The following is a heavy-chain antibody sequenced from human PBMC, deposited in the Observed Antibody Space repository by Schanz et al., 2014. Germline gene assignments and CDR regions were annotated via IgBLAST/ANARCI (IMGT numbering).Heavy chain of an antibody. CDR3: ARFNSGSHSPPYYYYGMDV. J-gene: IGHJ6*02. CDR2: IIPILGIG. D-gene: IGHD1-26*01. Sequence: QVQLVQSGAEVKKPGSSVKVSCKASGGPFSSYTISWVRQAPGQGPEWMGRIIPILGIGNDAQKFQGRVTITADKSTSTAYMELSSLRSEDTAVYYCARFNSGSHSPPYYYYGMDVWGQGTTVTVSS. CDR1: GGPFSSYT. V-gene: IGHV1-69*02.